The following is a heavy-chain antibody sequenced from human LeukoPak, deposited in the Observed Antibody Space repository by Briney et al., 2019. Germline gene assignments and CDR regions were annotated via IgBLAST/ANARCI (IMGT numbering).Heavy chain of an antibody. V-gene: IGHV3-74*01. J-gene: IGHJ4*02. CDR1: GFTFSSYW. CDR2: INSDGSST. Sequence: GGSLRLSCAASGFTFSSYWMHWVRQAPGKGMVWVSRINSDGSSTSYADSVKGRFTISRDNAKNTLYLQMNSLRAEDTAVYYCARDLGRIVGATAPDYWGQGTLVTVSS. D-gene: IGHD1-26*01. CDR3: ARDLGRIVGATAPDY.